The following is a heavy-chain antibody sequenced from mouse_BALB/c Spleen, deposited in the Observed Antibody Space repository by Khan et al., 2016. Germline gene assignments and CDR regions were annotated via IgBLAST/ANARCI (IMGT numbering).Heavy chain of an antibody. Sequence: QVQLQQSGAELMKPGASVKISCKATGYTFSNYWIEWVKQRPGHGLEWIGDILPGSGYSNSNENFKGKATFTADASSNTAYMQLISLTSEDSAVYLCARAWYSMDYWCQGTSVTVSS. CDR1: GYTFSNYW. J-gene: IGHJ4*01. CDR3: ARAWYSMDY. V-gene: IGHV1-9*01. CDR2: ILPGSGYS.